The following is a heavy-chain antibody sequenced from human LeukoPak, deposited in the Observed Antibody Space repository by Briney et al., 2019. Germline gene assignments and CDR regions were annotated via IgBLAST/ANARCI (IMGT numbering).Heavy chain of an antibody. Sequence: QPGRSLRLSCAASGFTFSTYGFHWVRQAPGKGLEWVAVIPYDGSYKYYADSVKGRFTISRDNSKNTLYLQMNTLRAEDTAVYYCAKEVGYGMDVWGQGPRSPSP. D-gene: IGHD1-26*01. CDR1: GFTFSTYG. J-gene: IGHJ6*02. CDR3: AKEVGYGMDV. CDR2: IPYDGSYK. V-gene: IGHV3-30*18.